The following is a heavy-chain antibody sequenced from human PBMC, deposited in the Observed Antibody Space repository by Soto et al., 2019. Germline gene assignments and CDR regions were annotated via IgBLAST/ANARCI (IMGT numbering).Heavy chain of an antibody. V-gene: IGHV3-15*07. CDR2: IKSKTDGGTT. CDR3: TTVGTYCSSTSCYSYYYYGMDV. CDR1: GFTFSNAW. J-gene: IGHJ6*02. Sequence: EVQLVESGGGLVKPGGSLRLSCAASGFTFSNAWMNWVRQAPGKGLEWVGRIKSKTDGGTTDYAAPVKGRFTIPRDDSKNTLYLQMNSLKTEDTAVYYCTTVGTYCSSTSCYSYYYYGMDVWGQGTTVTVSS. D-gene: IGHD2-2*01.